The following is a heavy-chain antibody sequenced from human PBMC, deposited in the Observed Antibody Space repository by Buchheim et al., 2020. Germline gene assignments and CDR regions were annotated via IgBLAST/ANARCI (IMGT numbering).Heavy chain of an antibody. J-gene: IGHJ4*02. CDR3: ARERRGSGWSDLLTDS. CDR2: IKQDGSEK. Sequence: EVQLVESGGGLVQPGGSLRLSCAASGFTFSSYWMRWVRQAPGKGLEWVANIKQDGSEKYYVDSVKGRFTISRDNAKNSLYLQMNSLRAEDTAVYYCARERRGSGWSDLLTDSWGQRTLLTVSS. D-gene: IGHD6-19*01. V-gene: IGHV3-7*01. CDR1: GFTFSSYW.